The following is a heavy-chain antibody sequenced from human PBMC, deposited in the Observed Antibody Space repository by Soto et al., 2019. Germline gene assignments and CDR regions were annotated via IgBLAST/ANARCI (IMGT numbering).Heavy chain of an antibody. CDR1: GGSISTSRSY. J-gene: IGHJ5*02. D-gene: IGHD2-21*01. CDR3: ARQPTTGDTDLWFDP. Sequence: SETLSLTCSVLGGSISTSRSYWAWIRQPPGKGLEWLANIFYSGSTFYNPSLASRVSVSVDTSKNEFSLKLRSVTAADTAVYYCARQPTTGDTDLWFDPWGQGTLVTVPS. V-gene: IGHV4-39*01. CDR2: IFYSGST.